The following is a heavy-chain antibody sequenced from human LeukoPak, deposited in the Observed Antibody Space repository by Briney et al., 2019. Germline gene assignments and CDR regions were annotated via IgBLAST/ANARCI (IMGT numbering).Heavy chain of an antibody. D-gene: IGHD3-22*01. CDR2: IYYSGST. J-gene: IGHJ4*02. CDR1: GGSISSSSYY. Sequence: SETLSLTCTVSGGSISSSSYYWGWIRQPPGKGLEWIGSIYYSGSTYYNPSLKSRVTISVDTSKNQFSLKLSSVTAADTALYYCARTYYDSSGSSLFDYWGQGTLVTVSS. V-gene: IGHV4-39*07. CDR3: ARTYYDSSGSSLFDY.